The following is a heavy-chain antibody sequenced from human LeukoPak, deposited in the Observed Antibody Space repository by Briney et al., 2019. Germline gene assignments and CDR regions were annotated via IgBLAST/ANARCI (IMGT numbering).Heavy chain of an antibody. Sequence: ASVKVSCKASGYTFTGFHIHWVRQAPGQGLGYMGWINPNSGDTNYAQKFQGRVTMTRDTSISTAYVELSSLRFDDTAVYCCTTSPGDPFDYWGQGTLVTVSS. D-gene: IGHD3-16*01. CDR1: GYTFTGFH. J-gene: IGHJ4*02. CDR3: TTSPGDPFDY. CDR2: INPNSGDT. V-gene: IGHV1-2*02.